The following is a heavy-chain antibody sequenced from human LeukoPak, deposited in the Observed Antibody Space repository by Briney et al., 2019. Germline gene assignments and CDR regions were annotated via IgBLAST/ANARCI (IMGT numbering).Heavy chain of an antibody. J-gene: IGHJ5*01. CDR2: MNPKTGNT. Sequence: ASVKVSCKASGYNFIEHDINWVRQASGQGLEWMGWMNPKTGNTGYAHNFQGRVTMTRDTSTGTAYMELSSLRYDDTALYYCARPPRTSAWYLNCFDSWGQGTLVTVSS. CDR1: GYNFIEHD. V-gene: IGHV1-8*01. D-gene: IGHD6-19*01. CDR3: ARPPRTSAWYLNCFDS.